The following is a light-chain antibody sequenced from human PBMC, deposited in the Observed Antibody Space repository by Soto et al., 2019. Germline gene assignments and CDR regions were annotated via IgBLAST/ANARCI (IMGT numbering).Light chain of an antibody. V-gene: IGKV1-39*01. CDR1: QSISSY. Sequence: DIQMTQSPSSLSASVGDRVTITCRASQSISSYLNWHQQKPGKAPKLLIYAASSLQSGVPSRFSGSGSGTDFTLTISSLQPEDVATYYCQQSYSTPFTFGPGTKVDIK. CDR2: AAS. CDR3: QQSYSTPFT. J-gene: IGKJ3*01.